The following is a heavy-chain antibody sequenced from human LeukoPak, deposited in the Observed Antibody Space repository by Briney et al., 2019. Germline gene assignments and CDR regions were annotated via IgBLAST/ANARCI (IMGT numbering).Heavy chain of an antibody. CDR1: GFMFSSYW. V-gene: IGHV3-7*03. CDR3: ARNFGGGDSSGPYS. J-gene: IGHJ4*02. Sequence: GGSLRLSCAASGFMFSSYWMSWVRQAPGKGLEWVADIKEDGSEKSYVDSVKGRFTISRDNAKNSLYLQMNSLRAEDTALYYCARNFGGGDSSGPYSWGQGTQVTVSS. D-gene: IGHD3-22*01. CDR2: IKEDGSEK.